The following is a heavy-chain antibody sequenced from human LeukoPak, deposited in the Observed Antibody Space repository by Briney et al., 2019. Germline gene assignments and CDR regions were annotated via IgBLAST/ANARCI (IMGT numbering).Heavy chain of an antibody. CDR3: ARASDGYSSAWESYYYMDV. Sequence: ASVKVSCKASGGTFSSYAISWVRQAPGQGLEWMGGIIPIFSTANYAQKFQGRVTITAAESTSTAYMELSSLRSEDTAVYYCARASDGYSSAWESYYYMDVWDKGTTVTVSS. CDR2: IIPIFSTA. J-gene: IGHJ6*03. D-gene: IGHD6-19*01. V-gene: IGHV1-69*13. CDR1: GGTFSSYA.